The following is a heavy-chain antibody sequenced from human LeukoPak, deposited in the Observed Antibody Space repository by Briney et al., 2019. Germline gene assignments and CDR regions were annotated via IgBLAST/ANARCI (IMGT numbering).Heavy chain of an antibody. CDR1: GFTFSSSG. J-gene: IGHJ6*03. CDR2: IWDDGSSK. CDR3: VRDRDYSEGFPYYYMDV. Sequence: PRRSLRLSCAASGFTFSSSGMHWVGQAPGKGLEGVALIWDDGSSKNYAGSVKGRFTISRDNSKNTLYLQTDSLRVDDTAVYYCVRDRDYSEGFPYYYMDVWGTGTTVTVSS. V-gene: IGHV3-33*01. D-gene: IGHD4-11*01.